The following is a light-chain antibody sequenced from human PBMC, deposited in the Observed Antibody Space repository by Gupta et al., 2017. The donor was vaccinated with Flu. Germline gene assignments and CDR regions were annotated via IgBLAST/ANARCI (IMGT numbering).Light chain of an antibody. CDR1: RGSIATNY. Sequence: FTLTQPPSGSESPGTTVGIACTPSRGSIATNYVQLYRQPPGSAPSTVIYEDNQRPATVPERFSGSIDRSSNAASLTISGLNTEDEADYYWQSYDSSNRWVFGGGTKLTVL. J-gene: IGLJ3*02. V-gene: IGLV6-57*03. CDR2: EDN. CDR3: QSYDSSNRWV.